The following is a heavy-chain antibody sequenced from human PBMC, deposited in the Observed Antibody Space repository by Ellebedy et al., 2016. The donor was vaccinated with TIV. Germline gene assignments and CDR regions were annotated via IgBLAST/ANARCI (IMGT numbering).Heavy chain of an antibody. CDR3: ARDRGAEIQLWLADI. Sequence: PGGSLRLSCAASGFTFNKYVMTWVRQAPGKGLEWVSGFGVSGDSTYYAESVKGRFTISRDNFKNTLYLQMNSLRAEDTAVYYCARDRGAEIQLWLADIWGQGTLVIVSS. V-gene: IGHV3-23*01. J-gene: IGHJ4*02. CDR1: GFTFNKYV. CDR2: FGVSGDST. D-gene: IGHD5-18*01.